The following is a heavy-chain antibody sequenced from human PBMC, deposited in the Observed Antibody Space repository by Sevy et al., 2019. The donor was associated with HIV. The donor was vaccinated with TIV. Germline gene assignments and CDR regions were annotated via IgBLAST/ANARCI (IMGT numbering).Heavy chain of an antibody. D-gene: IGHD3-22*01. Sequence: GGSLRLSCAASGFTVSSNYMSWVRQAPGKGLEWVSVIYSGGSTYYGDSVKGRFTISRDNSKNTVYLQMNSLRAEDTAVYYCAKGHYYDSSGYQTNAFDIWGQGTTVTVSS. J-gene: IGHJ3*02. CDR3: AKGHYYDSSGYQTNAFDI. V-gene: IGHV3-53*01. CDR2: IYSGGST. CDR1: GFTVSSNY.